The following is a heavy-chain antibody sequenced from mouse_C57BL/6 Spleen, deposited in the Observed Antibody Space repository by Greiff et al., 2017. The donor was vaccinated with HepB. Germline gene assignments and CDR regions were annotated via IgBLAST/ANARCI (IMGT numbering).Heavy chain of an antibody. V-gene: IGHV1-18*01. CDR1: GYTFTVYN. J-gene: IGHJ4*01. D-gene: IGHD2-4*01. Sequence: EVQLQQSGPELVKPGASVKIPCKASGYTFTVYNMDWVKQSHGKSLEWIGDINPNNGGTIYNQKFKGKATLTVDKSSSTAYMELRSLTSEDTAVYYCARGGLRRHYYAMDYWGQGTSVTVSS. CDR3: ARGGLRRHYYAMDY. CDR2: INPNNGGT.